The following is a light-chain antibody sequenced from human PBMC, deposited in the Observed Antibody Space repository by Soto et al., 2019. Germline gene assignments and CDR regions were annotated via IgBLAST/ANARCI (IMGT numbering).Light chain of an antibody. CDR2: WAS. J-gene: IGKJ2*01. CDR3: QQYFSTPRT. Sequence: DIVMTQSPDSLAVSLGERATINCKTSQSVLYSSNNKNYLTWYQQKPGQPPKLLISWASTRESGVPDRFSGSGSGTEFTLTISSVQAEDVAIYYCQQYFSTPRTFGQGTRLEIK. CDR1: QSVLYSSNNKNY. V-gene: IGKV4-1*01.